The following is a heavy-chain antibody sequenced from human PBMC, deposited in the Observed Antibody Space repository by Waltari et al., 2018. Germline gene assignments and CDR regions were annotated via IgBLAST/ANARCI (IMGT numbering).Heavy chain of an antibody. D-gene: IGHD6-13*01. CDR3: ARVGPRVSWSFFS. CDR2: INSDWSST. Sequence: EVQLVESGGGLVQTGGSLRLSCAASGFTFSSYWMHWVRQAPGKGLVWVSRINSDWSSTSYADSVKGRFTISKDNAKNTLYLLMNSLRAEDTAVYYCARVGPRVSWSFFSWGQGTLVTVSS. V-gene: IGHV3-74*01. CDR1: GFTFSSYW. J-gene: IGHJ4*02.